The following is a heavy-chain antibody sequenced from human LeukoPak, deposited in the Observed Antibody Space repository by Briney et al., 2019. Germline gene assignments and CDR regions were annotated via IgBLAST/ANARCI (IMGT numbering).Heavy chain of an antibody. Sequence: PGGSLRLSCAASGFTFSSYSMNWVRQAPGKGLEWVSNISSSSSMIHYADSVKGRFTISRDNAKNSLYLQMNSLRAEDTAVYYCARDVPFSRQRGGYYYYMDVWGKGTTVTVSS. V-gene: IGHV3-48*01. D-gene: IGHD3-16*01. CDR3: ARDVPFSRQRGGYYYYMDV. CDR1: GFTFSSYS. J-gene: IGHJ6*03. CDR2: ISSSSSMI.